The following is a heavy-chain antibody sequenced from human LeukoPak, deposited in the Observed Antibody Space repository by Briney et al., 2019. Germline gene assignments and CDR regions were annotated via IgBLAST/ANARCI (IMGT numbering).Heavy chain of an antibody. CDR2: ISGSGSST. J-gene: IGHJ4*02. D-gene: IGHD3-10*01. CDR1: GFTFSRYA. V-gene: IGHV3-23*01. Sequence: GGSLRLFCAASGFTFSRYAMSWVRHARGKGLEWVSAISGSGSSTYYAASVKGRFTIPRDNSKNTLYLQMNSLRAEDTAVYYCAKDYGFGMMNPFDYWGQGTLVTVSS. CDR3: AKDYGFGMMNPFDY.